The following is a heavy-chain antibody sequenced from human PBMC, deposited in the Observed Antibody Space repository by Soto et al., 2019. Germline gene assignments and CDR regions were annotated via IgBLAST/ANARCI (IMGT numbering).Heavy chain of an antibody. D-gene: IGHD6-13*01. J-gene: IGHJ4*02. CDR3: AHRAAAGYYFDY. Sequence: QITLKESGPTLVKPTQTLTVTCTFSGFSLSTSGVGVGWIRQPPGKALEWLALIYWDDDKRYSPSLKSRLTITKDTSKNQVVLTMTNIDPVDTATYYCAHRAAAGYYFDYWGQGTLVTVSS. V-gene: IGHV2-5*02. CDR2: IYWDDDK. CDR1: GFSLSTSGVG.